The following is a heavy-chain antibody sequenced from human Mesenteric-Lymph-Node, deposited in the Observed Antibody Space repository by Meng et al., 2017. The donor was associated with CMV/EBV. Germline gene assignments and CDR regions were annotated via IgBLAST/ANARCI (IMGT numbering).Heavy chain of an antibody. J-gene: IGHJ4*02. CDR1: GYTFTTYD. Sequence: ASVKVSCKASGYTFTTYDINWVRQAIGQGLEWMGWMNPNSGNTGYAQKFQGRVTMTRNTSISTAYMELSSLRSEDTAVYYCARATKEGYSSSWYNYWGQGTLVTVSS. D-gene: IGHD6-13*01. CDR2: MNPNSGNT. CDR3: ARATKEGYSSSWYNY. V-gene: IGHV1-8*02.